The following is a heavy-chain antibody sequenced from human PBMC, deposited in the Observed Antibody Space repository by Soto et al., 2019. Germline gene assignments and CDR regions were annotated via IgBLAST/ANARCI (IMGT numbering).Heavy chain of an antibody. CDR3: ARASNYDFWSGYHQAYYYYGMDV. J-gene: IGHJ6*02. D-gene: IGHD3-3*01. CDR2: FNAGNGNT. V-gene: IGHV1-3*01. CDR1: GYTFTSYA. Sequence: GASVKVSCKASGYTFTSYAMHWVRQAPGKRLEWMGWFNAGNGNTKYSQKFQGRVTITRDTSASTAYMELSSLRSEDTAVYYCARASNYDFWSGYHQAYYYYGMDVWGQGTTVTVSS.